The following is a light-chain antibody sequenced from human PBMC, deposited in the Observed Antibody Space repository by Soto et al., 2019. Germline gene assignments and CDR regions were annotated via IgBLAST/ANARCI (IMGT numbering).Light chain of an antibody. CDR1: SSDVGGYNY. CDR3: SSFASSIPLV. J-gene: IGLJ2*01. Sequence: QSALTQPASVSGSPGQSITISCTGTSSDVGGYNYVSWYQQHPGKAPKLLICDVTNRPSVVSNRFSGSKSGNTASLTISGLQTEDGADYYCSSFASSIPLVFGGGTKLTVL. CDR2: DVT. V-gene: IGLV2-14*03.